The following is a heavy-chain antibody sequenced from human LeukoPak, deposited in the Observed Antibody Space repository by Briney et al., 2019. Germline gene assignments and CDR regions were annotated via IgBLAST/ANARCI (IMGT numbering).Heavy chain of an antibody. CDR1: GGSISSYY. D-gene: IGHD6-19*01. Sequence: PSGTLSLTCTVSGGSISSYYWSWIRQPPGKGLEWIGYIYYSGSTNYNPSLKSRVTISVDTSKNQFSLKLSSVTAADTAVYYCAKGYSSGSPYYFDYWGQGTLVTVSS. CDR2: IYYSGST. CDR3: AKGYSSGSPYYFDY. V-gene: IGHV4-59*01. J-gene: IGHJ4*02.